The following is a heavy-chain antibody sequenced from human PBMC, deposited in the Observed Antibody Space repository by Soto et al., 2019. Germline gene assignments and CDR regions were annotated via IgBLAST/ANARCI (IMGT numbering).Heavy chain of an antibody. CDR3: ARRYGWLYFDY. Sequence: SETLSLTCTVSGDSVSGSYWSLVRQPPGRGLEWIGYISSSGTTNYKSSLKSRVTISVDTSKNQFSLKLTSVTAADTALYYCARRYGWLYFDYWGQGSLVTVSS. J-gene: IGHJ4*02. CDR1: GDSVSGSY. V-gene: IGHV4-4*08. CDR2: ISSSGTT. D-gene: IGHD6-19*01.